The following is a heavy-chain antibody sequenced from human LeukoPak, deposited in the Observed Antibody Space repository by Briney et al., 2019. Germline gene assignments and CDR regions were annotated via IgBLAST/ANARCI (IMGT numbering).Heavy chain of an antibody. CDR1: GYTLTELS. V-gene: IGHV1-24*01. Sequence: ASVKVSCKVSGYTLTELSMHWVRQAPGKGLEWMGGFDPGDGETIYAQKFQGRVTMTRNTSISTAYMELSSLRSEDTAVYYCARGRLIATGYWFDPWGQGTLVTVSS. CDR2: FDPGDGET. CDR3: ARGRLIATGYWFDP. D-gene: IGHD1-26*01. J-gene: IGHJ5*02.